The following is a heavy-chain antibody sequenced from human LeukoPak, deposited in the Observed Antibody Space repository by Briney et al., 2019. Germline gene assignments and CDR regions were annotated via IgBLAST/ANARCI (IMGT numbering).Heavy chain of an antibody. V-gene: IGHV1-69*06. D-gene: IGHD1-26*01. CDR1: GGRFKSHG. CDR2: IIPIFGTA. Sequence: ASVKVSCKTIGGRFKSHGFSWVRQAPGQGLEWMGGIIPIFGTANYAQKFQGRVTITADKSTSTAYMELSSLRSEDTAVYYCARMMGATTEHGGLVYWGQGTLVTVSS. CDR3: ARMMGATTEHGGLVY. J-gene: IGHJ4*02.